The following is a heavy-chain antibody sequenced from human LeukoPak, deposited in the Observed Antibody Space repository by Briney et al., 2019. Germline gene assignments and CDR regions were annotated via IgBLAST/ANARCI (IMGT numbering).Heavy chain of an antibody. J-gene: IGHJ4*02. CDR1: GFTFSSYS. CDR3: ARLYCSDGTCHFDY. D-gene: IGHD2-15*01. Sequence: KPGGSLRLSCAASGFTFSSYSMNWVRQAPGKGLEWVSTISTSSRSIYYADSVKGRFTISRDNAKNSLYLQMNSLRAEDTAVYYCARLYCSDGTCHFDYWGQGTLLTVSS. V-gene: IGHV3-21*01. CDR2: ISTSSRSI.